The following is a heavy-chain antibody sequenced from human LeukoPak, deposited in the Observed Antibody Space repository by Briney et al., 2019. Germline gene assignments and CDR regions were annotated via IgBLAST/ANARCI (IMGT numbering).Heavy chain of an antibody. CDR1: GYTFTRYG. CDR3: ARSGRGTYYYFDY. V-gene: IGHV1-18*01. Sequence: ASVKVSCKASGYTFTRYGMSWVRQAPGQGLEWMGWISGSNGNTNYAQKLQGRVTMTTDTSTGTAYMELRSLRFDDTAVYYCARSGRGTYYYFDYWGQGTLVTVSS. CDR2: ISGSNGNT. J-gene: IGHJ4*02. D-gene: IGHD1-26*01.